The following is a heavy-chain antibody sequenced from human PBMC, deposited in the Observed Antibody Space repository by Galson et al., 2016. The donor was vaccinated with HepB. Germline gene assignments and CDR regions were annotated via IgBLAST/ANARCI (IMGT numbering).Heavy chain of an antibody. CDR2: ISGSGGST. CDR3: AKDSSAYYYVSFYYYAMDV. CDR1: GFTFSSYA. D-gene: IGHD3-22*01. J-gene: IGHJ6*02. Sequence: SLRLSCAASGFTFSSYAMNWVRQAPGKGLEWVSSISGSGGSTYYADSVKGRFTISRDNSKNTLYLQMNGLRAEDTALYYCAKDSSAYYYVSFYYYAMDVWGQGTTVTVSS. V-gene: IGHV3-23*01.